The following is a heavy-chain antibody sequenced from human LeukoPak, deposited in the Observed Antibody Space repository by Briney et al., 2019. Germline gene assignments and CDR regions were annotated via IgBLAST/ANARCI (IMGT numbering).Heavy chain of an antibody. CDR2: IRSKANSYAT. D-gene: IGHD1-26*01. CDR3: TRSGSYYPYYFDY. CDR1: GFTFSGSA. J-gene: IGHJ4*02. Sequence: GGSLRLSCAASGFTFSGSAMHWVRQASGKGLEWVVRIRSKANSYATAYAASVKGRFTISRDDSKNTAYLQMNSLKTEDTAVYYCTRSGSYYPYYFDYWGQGSLVTVSS. V-gene: IGHV3-73*01.